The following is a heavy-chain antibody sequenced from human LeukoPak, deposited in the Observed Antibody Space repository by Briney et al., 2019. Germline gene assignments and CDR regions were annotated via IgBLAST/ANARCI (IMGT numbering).Heavy chain of an antibody. J-gene: IGHJ4*02. D-gene: IGHD2-8*02. CDR3: ATYRQVLLPFES. Sequence: GGSLRLSCAASGFTFSTFAMIWVRHPPGKGLEWVSSIFPSGGEIHYADSVRGRFTISRDNSKSTLSLQMNSLRAEDTAIYYCATYRQVLLPFESWGQGTLVTVSS. V-gene: IGHV3-23*01. CDR1: GFTFSTFA. CDR2: IFPSGGEI.